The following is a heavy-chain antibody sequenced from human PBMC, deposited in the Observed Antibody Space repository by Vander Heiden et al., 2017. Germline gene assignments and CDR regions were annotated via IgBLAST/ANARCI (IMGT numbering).Heavy chain of an antibody. Sequence: QVQLPQSGPGLVKPSQTLSLTCAISGDRVPSNSAAWNWIRQSPSRGLEWLGRTYDRSKWYNDYAVSVKSRITISPYTAKNQFSLQLNSVTPEDTAVYYCAKGDFWSGYYWDYYYGMDVWGQGTTVTVSS. CDR2: TYDRSKWYN. CDR3: AKGDFWSGYYWDYYYGMDV. CDR1: GDRVPSNSAA. D-gene: IGHD3-3*01. J-gene: IGHJ6*02. V-gene: IGHV6-1*01.